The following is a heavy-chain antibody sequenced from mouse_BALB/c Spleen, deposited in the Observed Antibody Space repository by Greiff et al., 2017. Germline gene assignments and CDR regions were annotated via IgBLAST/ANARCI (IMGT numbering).Heavy chain of an antibody. Sequence: QVQLVQSGAELMKPGASVRISCKATGYTFTSYCIEWVKQRPGHGLEWIGEILPGSVSTNYNEKFKGKATVTADTSSNTAYMQLSSLTSEDSAVYDCARDGNYEFDYWGQGTTLTVSS. CDR2: ILPGSVST. CDR1: GYTFTSYC. D-gene: IGHD2-1*01. V-gene: IGHV1-9*01. J-gene: IGHJ2*01. CDR3: ARDGNYEFDY.